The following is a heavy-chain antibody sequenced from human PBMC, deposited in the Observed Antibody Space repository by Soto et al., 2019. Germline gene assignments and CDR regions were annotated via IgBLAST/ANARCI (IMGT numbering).Heavy chain of an antibody. V-gene: IGHV3-74*01. D-gene: IGHD6-6*01. CDR2: IDLDGTRT. CDR3: ARGAYSSSMDY. CDR1: GFSFGSYW. Sequence: EVQLVESGGGLAQPGGSLRLSCAVSGFSFGSYWMHWGRQAPGKGLVWVSRIDLDGTRTNYADSVKGRFTISRDNAKNTLYLQVNSLRAEDTAVYYCARGAYSSSMDYWGQGSLVTVSS. J-gene: IGHJ4*02.